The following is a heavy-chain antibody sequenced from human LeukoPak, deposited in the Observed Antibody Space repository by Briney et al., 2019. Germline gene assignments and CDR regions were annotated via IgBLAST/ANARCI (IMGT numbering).Heavy chain of an antibody. D-gene: IGHD3-22*01. J-gene: IGHJ4*02. CDR3: ASTPYYDSSGYNY. V-gene: IGHV1-18*01. Sequence: GASVKVSCKASGYTFTSYGISWVRQAPGQGLEWMGWISAYNGNTNYAQKLQGRVTMATGTSTSTAYMELRSLRSDDTAVYYCASTPYYDSSGYNYWGQGTLVTVSS. CDR2: ISAYNGNT. CDR1: GYTFTSYG.